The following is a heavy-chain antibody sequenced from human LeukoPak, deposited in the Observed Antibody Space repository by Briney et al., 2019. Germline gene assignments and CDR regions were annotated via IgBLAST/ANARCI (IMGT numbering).Heavy chain of an antibody. J-gene: IGHJ4*02. V-gene: IGHV1-18*01. CDR1: GYTFTSYG. CDR3: ARGDIVVVPAAADFDY. CDR2: ISAYNGNT. D-gene: IGHD2-2*01. Sequence: ASVKVSCKASGYTFTSYGISWVRQAPGQGLEWMGWISAYNGNTNYAQKLQGGVTMTTGTSTSTAYMELRSLRSDDTAVYYCARGDIVVVPAAADFDYWGQGTLVTVSS.